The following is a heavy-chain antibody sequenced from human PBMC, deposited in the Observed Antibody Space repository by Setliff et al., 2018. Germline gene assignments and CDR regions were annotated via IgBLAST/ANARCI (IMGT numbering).Heavy chain of an antibody. CDR1: GYAFNSYT. Sequence: GASVKVSCKASGYAFNSYTLHWVRQAPGQRLEWMGWINAGNGNTKYSQKFQDRVTITRDTSATTAYMELSSLRSEDTAMYYCAREGVETRSSTDYRYYMDVWGKGTTVTVSS. J-gene: IGHJ6*03. V-gene: IGHV1-3*01. D-gene: IGHD1-1*01. CDR3: AREGVETRSSTDYRYYMDV. CDR2: INAGNGNT.